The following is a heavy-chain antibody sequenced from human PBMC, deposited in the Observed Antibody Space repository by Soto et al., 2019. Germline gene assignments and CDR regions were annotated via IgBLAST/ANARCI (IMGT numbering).Heavy chain of an antibody. CDR1: GYTFTSYY. D-gene: IGHD4-17*01. Sequence: QVQLVQSGAEVKKPGASVKVSCKASGYTFTSYYMHWVRQAPGQGLEWMGIINPNDGSASYAQKFQDRVTRSSDTSTSTVYMELGSLRSGNTAVYYCASAGDTVLTGYWGQGTLVTVSS. V-gene: IGHV1-46*01. J-gene: IGHJ4*02. CDR2: INPNDGSA. CDR3: ASAGDTVLTGY.